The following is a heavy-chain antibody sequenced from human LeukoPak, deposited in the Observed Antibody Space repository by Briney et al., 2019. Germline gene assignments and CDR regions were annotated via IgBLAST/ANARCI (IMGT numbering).Heavy chain of an antibody. Sequence: GGSLRLSCAASGFTFSTYNMNWVRQAPGQGLEWVSYISSSSTTIYYADSVKGRFTISRDSAKNSLYLQMNSLRAEDTAVYYCARLECSGGSCYSGYFDYWGQGTLVTVSS. CDR1: GFTFSTYN. CDR3: ARLECSGGSCYSGYFDY. V-gene: IGHV3-48*01. D-gene: IGHD2-15*01. J-gene: IGHJ4*02. CDR2: ISSSSTTI.